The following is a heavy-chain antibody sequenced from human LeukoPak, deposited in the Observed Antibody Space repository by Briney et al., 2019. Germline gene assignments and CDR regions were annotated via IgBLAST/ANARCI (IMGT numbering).Heavy chain of an antibody. D-gene: IGHD6-13*01. V-gene: IGHV4-34*01. CDR1: GGSFSGYY. CDR2: INHSGST. CDR3: ARVAAAGRNWFDL. J-gene: IGHJ5*02. Sequence: PSETLSLTCAVYGGSFSGYYWSWIRQPPGKGLEWIGEINHSGSTNYNPSLKSRVTISVDTSKNQFSLKLSSVTAADTAVYYCARVAAAGRNWFDLWGQGTLVTVSS.